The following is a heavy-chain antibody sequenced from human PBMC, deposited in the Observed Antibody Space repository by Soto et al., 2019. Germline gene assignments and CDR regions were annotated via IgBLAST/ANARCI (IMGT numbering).Heavy chain of an antibody. CDR1: GYTFTSYD. CDR3: ADGIFLDAFDI. D-gene: IGHD2-15*01. CDR2: MNPNSGNT. V-gene: IGHV1-8*01. J-gene: IGHJ3*02. Sequence: ASVKVSCKASGYTFTSYDINWVRQATGQGLEWMGWMNPNSGNTDYAQKFQGRVTMTTDTSISTAYMELRSLRSDDTAVYYCADGIFLDAFDIWGQGTMVTVSS.